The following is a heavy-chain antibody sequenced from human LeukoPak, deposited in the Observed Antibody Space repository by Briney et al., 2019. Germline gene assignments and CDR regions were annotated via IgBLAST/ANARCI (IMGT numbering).Heavy chain of an antibody. Sequence: GGSLRLSCAASAFTFNSYAMSWVRQAPGKGLEWVSAISGSGANTYYADSVKGRFAISRDNSKNTLYLQMNNLRAEDTAVYYCAKCRVGAANFDYWGQGTLVTVSS. CDR3: AKCRVGAANFDY. CDR1: AFTFNSYA. D-gene: IGHD1-26*01. J-gene: IGHJ4*02. V-gene: IGHV3-23*01. CDR2: ISGSGANT.